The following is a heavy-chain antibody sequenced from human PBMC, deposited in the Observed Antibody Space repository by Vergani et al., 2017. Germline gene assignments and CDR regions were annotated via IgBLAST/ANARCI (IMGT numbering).Heavy chain of an antibody. J-gene: IGHJ6*03. V-gene: IGHV4-39*01. Sequence: QLQLQESDPGLVKPSETLSLTCTFSGGSIRSTFYYWGWIRKPPGKGLEWIGTIYYSGSTYYNPSLKSRVTISVDTSKNQFSLKLNSVTAADTAVYYCARHKEQLVPGNYYYYYYMDVWGKGTTVTVSS. CDR1: GGSIRSTFYY. D-gene: IGHD6-13*01. CDR3: ARHKEQLVPGNYYYYYYMDV. CDR2: IYYSGST.